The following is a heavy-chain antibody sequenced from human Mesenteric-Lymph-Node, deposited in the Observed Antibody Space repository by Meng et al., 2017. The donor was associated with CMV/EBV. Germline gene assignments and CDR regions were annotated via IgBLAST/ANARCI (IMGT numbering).Heavy chain of an antibody. CDR3: AREQPHTYFLDS. CDR1: AFTVTRYH. V-gene: IGHV1-46*01. CDR2: IKSDGDTK. Sequence: KASAFTVTRYHMHWVRQAPGQGLEWMGIIKSDGDTKIYAEKFHDRVTMTRDTSTSTLYLELSSLRSEDTAVYYCAREQPHTYFLDSWGQGALVTVSS. J-gene: IGHJ4*02. D-gene: IGHD2/OR15-2a*01.